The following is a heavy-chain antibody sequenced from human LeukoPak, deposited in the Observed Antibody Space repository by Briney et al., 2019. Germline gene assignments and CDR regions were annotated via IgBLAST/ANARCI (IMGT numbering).Heavy chain of an antibody. J-gene: IGHJ4*02. V-gene: IGHV4-39*07. D-gene: IGHD4-23*01. CDR2: IYHSGST. Sequence: SETLSLTCTVSGGSISSSSYYWGWIRQPPGKGLEWIGSIYHSGSTYYNPSLKSRVTISVDTSKNQFSLKLSSVTAADTAVYYCARLSYGGNRRDFDYWGQGTLVTVSS. CDR3: ARLSYGGNRRDFDY. CDR1: GGSISSSSYY.